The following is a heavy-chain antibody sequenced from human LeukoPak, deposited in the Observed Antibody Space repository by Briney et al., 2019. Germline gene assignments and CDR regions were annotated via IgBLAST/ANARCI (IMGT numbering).Heavy chain of an antibody. CDR3: ARVHYGALGYFQH. J-gene: IGHJ1*01. CDR1: GFTFSSYA. D-gene: IGHD4-17*01. CDR2: ISYDGSNK. V-gene: IGHV3-30-3*01. Sequence: GRSLRLSCAASGFTFSSYAMHWVRQAPGKGLEGVAVISYDGSNKYYADSVKGRFTISRDNSKNTLYLQMNSLRAEDTAVYYCARVHYGALGYFQHWGQGTLVTVSS.